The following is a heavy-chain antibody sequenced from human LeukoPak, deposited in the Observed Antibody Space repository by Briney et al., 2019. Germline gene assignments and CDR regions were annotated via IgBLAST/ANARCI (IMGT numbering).Heavy chain of an antibody. D-gene: IGHD3-10*02. J-gene: IGHJ6*04. CDR2: ISSSGSTI. CDR3: AELGITTIGGV. CDR1: GFAFSSYE. Sequence: GGSLRLSCAASGFAFSSYEMNWVRQAPGKGLEWVSYISSSGSTIYYADSVKGRFTISRDNAKNSLYLQMNSLRAEDTAVYYCAELGITTIGGVWGKGTTVTISS. V-gene: IGHV3-48*03.